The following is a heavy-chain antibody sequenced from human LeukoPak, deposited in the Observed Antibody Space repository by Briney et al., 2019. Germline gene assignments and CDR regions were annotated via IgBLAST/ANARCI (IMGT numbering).Heavy chain of an antibody. Sequence: PGGSLRLSCAASGFPFLSYAMSWVRQAPGKGLEWVSAMTAGGGSTYYVDSVKGRFTISRENSKNTLYLQMNSLTAEDTAVYYCAKGQWLDYFDYWGQGTLVTVSS. CDR1: GFPFLSYA. J-gene: IGHJ4*02. D-gene: IGHD6-19*01. CDR2: MTAGGGST. V-gene: IGHV3-23*01. CDR3: AKGQWLDYFDY.